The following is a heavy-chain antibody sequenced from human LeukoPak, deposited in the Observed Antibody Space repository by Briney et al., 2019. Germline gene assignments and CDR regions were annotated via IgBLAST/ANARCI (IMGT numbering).Heavy chain of an antibody. CDR1: GGSFSGYY. J-gene: IGHJ5*02. CDR3: ARVLRTNNWFDP. D-gene: IGHD1/OR15-1a*01. CDR2: INHSGST. V-gene: IGHV4-34*01. Sequence: SETLSLTCAVYGGSFSGYYWSWIRQPPGKGLEWIGEINHSGSTNYNPSLKSRVTMSVDTSKNQFSLTLSSVTAADTAVYYCARVLRTNNWFDPWGQGTLVTVSS.